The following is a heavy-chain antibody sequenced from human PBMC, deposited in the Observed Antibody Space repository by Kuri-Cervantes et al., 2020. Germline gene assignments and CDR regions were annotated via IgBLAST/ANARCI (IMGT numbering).Heavy chain of an antibody. CDR1: GFTFSSYA. CDR2: IYSGGST. V-gene: IGHV3-66*01. CDR3: ARELTGAHLYSSSSRRYYYYGMDV. Sequence: GGSLRLSCAASGFTFSSYAMSWVRQAPGKGLEWVSVIYSGGSTYYADSVKGRFTISRDNSKNTLYLQMNSLRAEDTAVYYCARELTGAHLYSSSSRRYYYYGMDVWGQGTTVTVSS. J-gene: IGHJ6*02. D-gene: IGHD6-6*01.